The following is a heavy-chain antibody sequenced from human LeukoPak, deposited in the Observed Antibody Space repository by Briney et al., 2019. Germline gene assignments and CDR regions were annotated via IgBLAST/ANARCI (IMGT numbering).Heavy chain of an antibody. CDR3: ARVKGSNWFDP. J-gene: IGHJ5*02. V-gene: IGHV4-59*01. CDR1: GGSISSYY. Sequence: SETLSLTCTVSGGSISSYYWSWIRQPPGKGLEWIGYIYNSESTYYNPSLKSRVTISLDTSKNQFSLRLNSVTAADTAVYYCARVKGSNWFDPWGQGTLVTVFS. CDR2: IYNSEST. D-gene: IGHD6-6*01.